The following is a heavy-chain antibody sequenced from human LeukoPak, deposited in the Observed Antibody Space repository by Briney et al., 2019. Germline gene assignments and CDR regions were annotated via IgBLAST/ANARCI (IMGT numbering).Heavy chain of an antibody. V-gene: IGHV3-23*01. Sequence: PGGSLRLSCAASGFTFSSYAMSWVRQAPGKGLEWVSAISGSGGSTYYADSVRGRFTISRDNAKNSLYLQMNSLRAEDTALYYCARGQWTYCSSTSCYTYYYMDVWGKGTTVTVSS. J-gene: IGHJ6*03. CDR3: ARGQWTYCSSTSCYTYYYMDV. CDR1: GFTFSSYA. D-gene: IGHD2-2*02. CDR2: ISGSGGST.